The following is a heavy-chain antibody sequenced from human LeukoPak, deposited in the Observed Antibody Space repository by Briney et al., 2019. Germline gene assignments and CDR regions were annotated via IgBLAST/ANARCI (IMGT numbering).Heavy chain of an antibody. V-gene: IGHV3-9*01. CDR2: ISWNGGTI. CDR1: GFTFDDYA. J-gene: IGHJ4*02. Sequence: PGGSLRLSCEASGFTFDDYAMHWVRQTPGKGLEWVSGISWNGGTIGYVDSVKGRFTISRDNAKNSLYLQMNSLRAEDTALYYCAKDYDSSGYTSFDYWGQGTLVTVSS. CDR3: AKDYDSSGYTSFDY. D-gene: IGHD3-22*01.